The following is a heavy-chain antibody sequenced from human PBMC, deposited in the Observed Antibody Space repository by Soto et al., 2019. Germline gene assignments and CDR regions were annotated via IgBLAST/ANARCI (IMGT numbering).Heavy chain of an antibody. V-gene: IGHV3-15*01. CDR2: IKSKTGGGTT. CDR1: GFTFSNAW. CDR3: TTEAEGSGWYWFDP. D-gene: IGHD6-19*01. Sequence: EVQLVESGGGLVKPGGSLRLSCAASGFTFSNAWMSLVRQAPGKGLEWVGRIKSKTGGGTTDYAAPVKGRFTISRDDSKNTLYLQMNSLKTEDTAVYYCTTEAEGSGWYWFDPWGQGTLVTVSS. J-gene: IGHJ5*02.